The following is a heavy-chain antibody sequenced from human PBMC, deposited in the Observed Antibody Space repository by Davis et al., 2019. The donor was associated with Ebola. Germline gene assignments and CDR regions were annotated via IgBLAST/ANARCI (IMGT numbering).Heavy chain of an antibody. D-gene: IGHD1-26*01. J-gene: IGHJ4*02. CDR1: GYTFTSYG. V-gene: IGHV1-69*04. Sequence: AASVKVSCKASGYTFTSYGISWVRQAPRQGLEWMGRIIPILGIANYAQKFQGRVTITADKSTSTAYMELSSLRSEDTAVYYCARGSMLGALFDSWGQGTLVTVSS. CDR3: ARGSMLGALFDS. CDR2: IIPILGIA.